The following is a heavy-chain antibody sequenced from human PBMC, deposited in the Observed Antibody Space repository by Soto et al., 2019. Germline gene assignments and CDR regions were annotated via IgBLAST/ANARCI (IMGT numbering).Heavy chain of an antibody. CDR1: GGSFSGYY. CDR2: INHSGST. J-gene: IGHJ6*02. CDR3: ARAYSPSHIVVVTATPGYYYGMDV. V-gene: IGHV4-34*01. Sequence: QVQLQQWGAGLLKPSETLSLTCAVYGGSFSGYYWNWIRQPPGKGLEWIGEINHSGSTNYNPSLKRRVTRSVDTSKNQFSLKLSSVTAADTAVYYCARAYSPSHIVVVTATPGYYYGMDVWGQGTTVTVSS. D-gene: IGHD2-21*02.